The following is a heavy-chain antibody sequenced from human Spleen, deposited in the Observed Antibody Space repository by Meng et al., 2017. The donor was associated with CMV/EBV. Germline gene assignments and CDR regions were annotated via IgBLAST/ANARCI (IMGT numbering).Heavy chain of an antibody. CDR1: GYTFIDYD. J-gene: IGHJ5*02. CDR3: TRDGHTGRHGWRYDTGWFDP. CDR2: MNPNSGNT. V-gene: IGHV1-8*01. Sequence: ASVKVSCKASGYTFIDYDTNWVRQASGQGLEWMGWMNPNSGNTGYAQSFQGRLSMTISTSTSTAYMELNSLRSEDTAVYYCTRDGHTGRHGWRYDTGWFDPWGQGTLVTVSS. D-gene: IGHD2-8*02.